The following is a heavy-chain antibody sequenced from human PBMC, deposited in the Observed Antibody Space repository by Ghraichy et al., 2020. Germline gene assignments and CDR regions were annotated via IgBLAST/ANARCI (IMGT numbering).Heavy chain of an antibody. D-gene: IGHD4-17*01. CDR2: ISGNGLST. Sequence: GGSLRLSCAASGFTFSSYAMIWVRQAPGKGLEWVSAISGNGLSTYYVDSVKGRFTISRDSCKNTLYLQMNSLRAEDTAKYYCARHYEDYGDYFDYWGQGTLVTASS. CDR1: GFTFSSYA. V-gene: IGHV3-23*01. CDR3: ARHYEDYGDYFDY. J-gene: IGHJ4*02.